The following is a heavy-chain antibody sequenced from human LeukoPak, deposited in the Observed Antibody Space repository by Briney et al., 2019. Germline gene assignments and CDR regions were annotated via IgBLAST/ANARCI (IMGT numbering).Heavy chain of an antibody. CDR1: GGTFSSYA. CDR3: ARVEIVLMVYGWFDP. J-gene: IGHJ5*02. V-gene: IGHV1-69*13. D-gene: IGHD2-8*01. CDR2: IIPIFGTA. Sequence: SVKVSCKASGGTFSSYAISWVRQAPGQGLEWMGGIIPIFGTANYAQKFQGRVTVTADESTSTAYMELSSLRSEDTAVYYCARVEIVLMVYGWFDPWGQGTLVTVSS.